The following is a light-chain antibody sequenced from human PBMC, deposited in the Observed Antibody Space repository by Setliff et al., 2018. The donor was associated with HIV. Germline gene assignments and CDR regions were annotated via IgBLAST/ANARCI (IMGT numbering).Light chain of an antibody. Sequence: DIVMTQSPDSLAVSLGERATINCKSSQSVLYSSNNENYLAWYQQKPGQPPKLLIYWASTRESGVPDRFSGSGSGTDFTLTINSLQAEDVAVYYCQQYYSTPVTFGGGTKMDIK. CDR3: QQYYSTPVT. V-gene: IGKV4-1*01. CDR1: QSVLYSSNNENY. CDR2: WAS. J-gene: IGKJ4*01.